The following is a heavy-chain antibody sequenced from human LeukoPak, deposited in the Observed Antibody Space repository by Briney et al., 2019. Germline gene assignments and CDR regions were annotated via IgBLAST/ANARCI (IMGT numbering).Heavy chain of an antibody. CDR1: GFTFSNYW. D-gene: IGHD3-22*01. J-gene: IGHJ4*02. CDR3: ASSHDSSGND. Sequence: GGSLRLSCAASGFTFSNYWMSWVRQAPGKGLEWVGNINQDGRAKYYVDSVKGRFTISRDNAKNSVYLQVNSLRDEDTAVYYCASSHDSSGNDWGQGTLVTVSS. CDR2: INQDGRAK. V-gene: IGHV3-7*01.